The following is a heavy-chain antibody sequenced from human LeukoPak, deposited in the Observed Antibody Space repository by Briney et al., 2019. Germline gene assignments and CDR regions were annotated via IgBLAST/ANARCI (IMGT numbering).Heavy chain of an antibody. CDR2: INHGGST. J-gene: IGHJ3*02. V-gene: IGHV4-34*01. D-gene: IGHD6-19*01. CDR1: GGSFSGYY. CDR3: ARDNGGWYPDDAFDI. Sequence: SETLSLTCAVYGGSFSGYYWSWIRQPPGKGLEWIGEINHGGSTNYNPSLKSRVTISVDTSKNQFSLKLSSVTAADTAVYYCARDNGGWYPDDAFDIWGQGTMVTVSS.